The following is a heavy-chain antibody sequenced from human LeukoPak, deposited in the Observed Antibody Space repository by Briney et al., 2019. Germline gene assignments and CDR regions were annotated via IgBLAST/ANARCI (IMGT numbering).Heavy chain of an antibody. CDR3: ARERPRSGWYLY. CDR2: IYYSGGT. D-gene: IGHD6-13*01. CDR1: GGSISSSSYY. Sequence: SETLSLTCTVSGGSISSSSYYWGWIRQPPGKGLEWIGSIYYSGGTYYNPSLKSRVTISVDTSKNQFSLKLSSVTAADTAVYYCARERPRSGWYLYWGQGTLVTVSS. V-gene: IGHV4-39*07. J-gene: IGHJ4*02.